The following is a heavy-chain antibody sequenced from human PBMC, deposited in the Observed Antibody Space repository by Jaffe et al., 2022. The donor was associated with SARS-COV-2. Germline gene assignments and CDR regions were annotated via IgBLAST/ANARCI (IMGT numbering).Heavy chain of an antibody. CDR2: INHSGST. CDR1: GGSFSGYY. J-gene: IGHJ6*02. Sequence: QVQLQQWGAGLLKPSETLSLTCAVYGGSFSGYYWSWIRQPPGKGLEWIGEINHSGSTNYNPSLKSRVTISVDTSKNQFSLKLSSVTAADTAVYYCARVRRIVVVPAAIGAVYYYYYYGMDVWGQGTTVTVSS. V-gene: IGHV4-34*01. D-gene: IGHD2-2*02. CDR3: ARVRRIVVVPAAIGAVYYYYYYGMDV.